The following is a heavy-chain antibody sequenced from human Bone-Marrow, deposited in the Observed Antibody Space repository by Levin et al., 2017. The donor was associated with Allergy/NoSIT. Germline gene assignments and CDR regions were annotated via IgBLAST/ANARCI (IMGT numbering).Heavy chain of an antibody. CDR3: AKEEGYCSDGTCHYFFDW. V-gene: IGHV3-30*18. CDR2: ISYDGASK. J-gene: IGHJ4*02. Sequence: LSLTCAASGFTFSTYGMHWVRQAPGKGLEWVAVISYDGASKFYADSVKGRFTISRDNSKNTMYLQMNSPRAEDTGVYYCAKEEGYCSDGTCHYFFDWWGQGTLVIVSS. CDR1: GFTFSTYG. D-gene: IGHD2-15*01.